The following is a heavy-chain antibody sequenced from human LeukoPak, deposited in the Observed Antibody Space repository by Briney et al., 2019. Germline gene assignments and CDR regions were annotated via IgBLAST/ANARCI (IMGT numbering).Heavy chain of an antibody. Sequence: SETLSLTCIVSGGSISSYYWSWIRQPPGKGLEWIGYIYDSGSTSYNPSLKSRVTISVDTSKNQFSLKLSSVTAADTAVYYCARSWELYYFDYWGQGTLVTVSS. J-gene: IGHJ4*02. V-gene: IGHV4-59*01. D-gene: IGHD4-23*01. CDR1: GGSISSYY. CDR2: IYDSGST. CDR3: ARSWELYYFDY.